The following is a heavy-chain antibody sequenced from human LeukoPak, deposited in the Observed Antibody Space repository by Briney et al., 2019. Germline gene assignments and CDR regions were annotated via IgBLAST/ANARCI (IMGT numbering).Heavy chain of an antibody. J-gene: IGHJ5*02. D-gene: IGHD3-10*01. V-gene: IGHV4-59*01. CDR3: ARVDLGDYYGSGSYYIWFDP. Sequence: SETLSLTCTVSGGSISSYYWSWIRQPPGKGLEWIGYIDYSGSTNYNPSLKSRVTISVDTSKNQFSLKLSSVTAADTAVYYCARVDLGDYYGSGSYYIWFDPWGQGTLVTVSS. CDR1: GGSISSYY. CDR2: IDYSGST.